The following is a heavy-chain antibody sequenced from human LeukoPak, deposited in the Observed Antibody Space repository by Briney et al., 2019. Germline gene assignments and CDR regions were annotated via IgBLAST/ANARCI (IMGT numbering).Heavy chain of an antibody. D-gene: IGHD1-7*01. CDR1: GGTFSNYA. Sequence: ASVKVSCKASGGTFSNYAISWVRQAPGQGLEWMGGIIPIFCTANYARKFQGRVTITADESTSTAYMELSSLRSEDTAVYYCARPIYNWNYLVDYYYGMDVWGQGTTVTVSS. CDR3: ARPIYNWNYLVDYYYGMDV. V-gene: IGHV1-69*13. J-gene: IGHJ6*02. CDR2: IIPIFCTA.